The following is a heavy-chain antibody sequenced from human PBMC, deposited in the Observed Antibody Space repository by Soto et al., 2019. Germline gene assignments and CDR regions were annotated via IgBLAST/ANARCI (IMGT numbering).Heavy chain of an antibody. CDR2: ISAYNGNT. Sequence: ASVKVSCKASGYTFTSYDISCERQAPGQVLEWMGWISAYNGNTNYAQKLQGRVTMTTDTSTSTAYMELRSLRSDDTAVYYCARGSEWGDYEEPLNWFDPWGQGTLVTVSS. D-gene: IGHD4-17*01. CDR3: ARGSEWGDYEEPLNWFDP. CDR1: GYTFTSYD. J-gene: IGHJ5*02. V-gene: IGHV1-18*01.